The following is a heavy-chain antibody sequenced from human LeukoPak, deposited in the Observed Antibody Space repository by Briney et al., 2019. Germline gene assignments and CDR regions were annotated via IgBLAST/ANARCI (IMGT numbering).Heavy chain of an antibody. CDR2: INHSGST. J-gene: IGHJ4*02. CDR1: GFTFSSYS. D-gene: IGHD1-26*01. CDR3: AGSRLSGSYGPVY. V-gene: IGHV4-34*08. Sequence: GSLRLSCAASGFTFSSYSMSWIRQPPGKGLEWIGEINHSGSTNYNPSLKSRVTISVDTSKNQFSLKLSSVTAADTAVYYCAGSRLSGSYGPVYWGQGTLVTVSS.